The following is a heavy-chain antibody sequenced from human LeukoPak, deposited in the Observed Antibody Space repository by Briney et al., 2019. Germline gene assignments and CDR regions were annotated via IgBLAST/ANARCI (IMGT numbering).Heavy chain of an antibody. V-gene: IGHV3-30*02. CDR1: GFTFSNYG. J-gene: IGHJ1*01. CDR3: AKDEAQYFQH. Sequence: GGSLRLSCAASGFTFSNYGMHWVRQAPGKGLEWVAFIRNDDGSNKYYADSVKGRFTISRDNSKNTVHLQMNSLRVEDTAVYYCAKDEAQYFQHWGQGTQVTVSA. CDR2: IRNDDGSNK.